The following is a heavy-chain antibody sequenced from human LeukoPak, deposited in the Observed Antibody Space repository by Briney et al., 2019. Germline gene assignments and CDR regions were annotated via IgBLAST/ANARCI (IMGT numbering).Heavy chain of an antibody. CDR3: ARGSGHYYYYMDV. J-gene: IGHJ6*03. V-gene: IGHV3-33*01. Sequence: GGSLRLSCAASGFTFSSYGMHWVRQAPGKGLEWVAVIWYDGSNKYYADSVKGRFTISRDNSKNTLYLQMNSLRAEDTAVYYCARGSGHYYYYMDVWGKGTTVTVSS. CDR2: IWYDGSNK. CDR1: GFTFSSYG.